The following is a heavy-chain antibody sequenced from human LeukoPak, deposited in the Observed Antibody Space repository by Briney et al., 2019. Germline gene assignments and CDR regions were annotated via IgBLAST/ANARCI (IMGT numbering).Heavy chain of an antibody. CDR3: ASAKRGYSYGYDDY. CDR1: GFTFSSYS. CDR2: ISDDSKYI. J-gene: IGHJ4*02. V-gene: IGHV3-21*01. Sequence: GGSLRLSCAASGFTFSSYSMNCVRQAPGKGLEWVSSISDDSKYIYYADSVKGRFSISRDNAKRSLYLQMNSLRAEDTAVYYCASAKRGYSYGYDDYWGQGTLVTVSS. D-gene: IGHD5-18*01.